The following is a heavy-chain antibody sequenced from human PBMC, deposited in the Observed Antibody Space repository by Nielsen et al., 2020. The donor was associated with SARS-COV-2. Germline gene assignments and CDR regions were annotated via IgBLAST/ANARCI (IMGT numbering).Heavy chain of an antibody. V-gene: IGHV1-18*01. CDR2: ISVYNGNT. CDR1: GDSSFTDG. Sequence: ASVKVSCKASGDSSFTDGINWVRQAPGQGFEWMGWISVYNGNTNHAENFQARVIMTTEKSTSTTYMELTSLRSDDTAVYYCARSTGVLGPKHFDSWGQGTLVTVSS. J-gene: IGHJ4*02. CDR3: ARSTGVLGPKHFDS. D-gene: IGHD5/OR15-5a*01.